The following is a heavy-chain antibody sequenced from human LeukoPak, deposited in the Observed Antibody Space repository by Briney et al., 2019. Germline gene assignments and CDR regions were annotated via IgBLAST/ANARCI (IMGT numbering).Heavy chain of an antibody. D-gene: IGHD3-22*01. Sequence: VASVKVSCKASGYTFTSYAMHWVRQAPGQRLEWMGWINAGNGNTKYSQKFQGRVTITRDTSASTAYMELSSLRSEDTAVYYCGIYYDSSGYYSNRDYWGQGTLVTVSS. CDR3: GIYYDSSGYYSNRDY. V-gene: IGHV1-3*01. CDR1: GYTFTSYA. CDR2: INAGNGNT. J-gene: IGHJ4*02.